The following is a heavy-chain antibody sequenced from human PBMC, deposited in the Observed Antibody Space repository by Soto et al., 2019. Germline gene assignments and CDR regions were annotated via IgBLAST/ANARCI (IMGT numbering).Heavy chain of an antibody. J-gene: IGHJ6*02. CDR3: TTEYSNYSRTYYYYYGMDV. CDR1: GFTFSNAW. CDR2: IKSKTDGGTT. Sequence: GGSLRLSCAASGFTFSNAWMSWVRQSPGKGLEWVGRIKSKTDGGTTDYAAPVKGRFTISRDDSKNTLYLQMNSLKTEDTAVYYCTTEYSNYSRTYYYYYGMDVWGQGTTVTVSS. V-gene: IGHV3-15*01. D-gene: IGHD4-4*01.